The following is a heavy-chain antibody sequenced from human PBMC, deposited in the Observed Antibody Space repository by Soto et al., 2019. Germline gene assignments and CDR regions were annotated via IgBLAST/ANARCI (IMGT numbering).Heavy chain of an antibody. CDR3: ARQVIGSKWLLLLRYFDY. CDR1: GGSISSSSYY. J-gene: IGHJ4*02. CDR2: IYYSGST. V-gene: IGHV4-39*01. D-gene: IGHD3-22*01. Sequence: PSETLSLTCTVSGGSISSSSYYWGWIRQPPGKGLEWIGSIYYSGSTYYNPSLKSRVTISVDTSKNQFSLKLSSVTAADTAVYYCARQVIGSKWLLLLRYFDYWGQGTLITVSS.